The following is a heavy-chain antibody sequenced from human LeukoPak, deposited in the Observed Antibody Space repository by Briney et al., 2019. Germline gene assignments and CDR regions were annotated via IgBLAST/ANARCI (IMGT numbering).Heavy chain of an antibody. V-gene: IGHV4-4*09. CDR2: IYTSGST. J-gene: IGHJ6*03. CDR1: GVSISSYY. CDR3: ARLGYCSSTSCYRIGYYYYYMDV. Sequence: SETLSLTCTVWGVSISSYYWSWLRQPPGKGLEWIGYIYTSGSTNYNPSLKRRVTISVDPSNNQFSLKLSSVTAADTAVYYCARLGYCSSTSCYRIGYYYYYMDVWGKGTTVTVSS. D-gene: IGHD2-2*02.